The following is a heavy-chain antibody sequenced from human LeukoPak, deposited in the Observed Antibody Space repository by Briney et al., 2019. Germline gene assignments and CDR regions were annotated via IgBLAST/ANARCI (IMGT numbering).Heavy chain of an antibody. D-gene: IGHD5-12*01. V-gene: IGHV3-23*01. CDR3: AKNSGYGAKFPFDY. CDR1: GFTFSSYA. J-gene: IGHJ4*02. CDR2: ISGSFGST. Sequence: GGSLRHTCAASGFTFSSYAMSWVRQPPGRGLEWVSAISGSFGSTYYADSVKGRFTISRDNPKNTLYLQMNSLRAEDTAVYYCAKNSGYGAKFPFDYWGPGTLVTVSS.